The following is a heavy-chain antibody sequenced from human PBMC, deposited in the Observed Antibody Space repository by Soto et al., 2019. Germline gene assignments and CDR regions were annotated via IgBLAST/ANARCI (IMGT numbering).Heavy chain of an antibody. D-gene: IGHD3-22*01. CDR2: IIPIFGTA. Sequence: QVQLVQSGAEVKKPGSSVKVSCKASGGTFSSYAISWVRQAPGQGLEWMGGIIPIFGTANYAQKFQGRVTITVDESTSTAYMELSSLRSEDTAVYYCARDHPPYYDSSPKSLWGQGTLVTVSS. V-gene: IGHV1-69*12. J-gene: IGHJ4*02. CDR3: ARDHPPYYDSSPKSL. CDR1: GGTFSSYA.